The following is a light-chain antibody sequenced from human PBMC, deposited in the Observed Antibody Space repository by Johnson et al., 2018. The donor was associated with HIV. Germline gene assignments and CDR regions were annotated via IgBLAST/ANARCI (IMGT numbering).Light chain of an antibody. J-gene: IGLJ1*01. V-gene: IGLV1-44*01. CDR2: KTN. CDR3: AAWADTLKGV. Sequence: QSVLTQPPSTSGPHAQRVTISCSGSSSNIGSKAVNWYQQLPGTAPKLLIYKTNQRPSGVHDRLSGSKSGTHASRVTRRLQAEDEAYYYCAAWADTLKGVFGTGTKVTVL. CDR1: SSNIGSKA.